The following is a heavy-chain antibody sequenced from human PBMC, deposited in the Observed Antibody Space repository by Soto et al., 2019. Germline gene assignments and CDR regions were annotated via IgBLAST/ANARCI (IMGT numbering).Heavy chain of an antibody. J-gene: IGHJ4*02. Sequence: QVQLVQSGAEVKKPGSSVKVSCKASGGSFSSYAINWVRQAPGQGLEWMGGIIPFFHTADYAQKFQGRVTITADDTTSTAYMEVSRLRSEDTAVYYRAGLVGATTVVPYYFDYWGQGTLVTVSS. D-gene: IGHD1-26*01. CDR1: GGSFSSYA. CDR3: AGLVGATTVVPYYFDY. CDR2: IIPFFHTA. V-gene: IGHV1-69*12.